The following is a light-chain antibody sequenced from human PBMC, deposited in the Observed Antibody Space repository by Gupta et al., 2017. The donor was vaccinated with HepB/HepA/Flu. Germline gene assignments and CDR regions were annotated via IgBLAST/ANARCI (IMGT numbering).Light chain of an antibody. CDR3: QAWDSTTAV. CDR1: KLDKKH. V-gene: IGLV3-1*01. J-gene: IGLJ2*01. CDR2: QNT. Sequence: SYELTQSPSVSVSPGQTATIACSGNKLDKKHFSWYLQTAGQSPVLVIYQNTKRPSGTPERFSGSNSGNTATLTISGTQTLDEGDYYCQAWDSTTAVFGGGTKLTVL.